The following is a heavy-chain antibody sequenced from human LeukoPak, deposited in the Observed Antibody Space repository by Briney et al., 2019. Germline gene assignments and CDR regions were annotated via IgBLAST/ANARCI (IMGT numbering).Heavy chain of an antibody. Sequence: PSETLSLTCTVSGYPISSGYYWGWIRQPPGKGLEWIGGIYHRGSTYYNPSLKSRVTFSVDTSKNQFSLKLTSVTAADTAVYYCARWGETSALRVHAFDIWGQGTMVTVSS. D-gene: IGHD3-10*01. CDR3: ARWGETSALRVHAFDI. CDR2: IYHRGST. J-gene: IGHJ3*02. CDR1: GYPISSGYY. V-gene: IGHV4-38-2*02.